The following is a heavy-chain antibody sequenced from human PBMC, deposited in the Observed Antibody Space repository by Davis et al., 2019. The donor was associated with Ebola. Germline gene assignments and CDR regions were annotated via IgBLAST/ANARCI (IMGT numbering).Heavy chain of an antibody. CDR2: MSGTGGTT. Sequence: PGGSLRLSCAASGFTFSNYAMTWVRQAPGKGLEWVSTMSGTGGTTNFADSVKGRFTISRDNSRNTLYLHMSSLRAEDTAVYYCAKTSDASGYYSDAFDVWGQGTMVSVSS. CDR3: AKTSDASGYYSDAFDV. CDR1: GFTFSNYA. V-gene: IGHV3-23*01. D-gene: IGHD3-22*01. J-gene: IGHJ3*01.